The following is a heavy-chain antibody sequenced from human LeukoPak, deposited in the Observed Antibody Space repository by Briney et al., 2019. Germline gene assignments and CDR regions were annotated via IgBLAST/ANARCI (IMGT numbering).Heavy chain of an antibody. V-gene: IGHV4-39*01. CDR3: ARHRGSSSEFDP. D-gene: IGHD6-6*01. CDR1: GGSISSSSYY. J-gene: IGHJ5*02. CDR2: IYYSGST. Sequence: PSETLSLTCTVSGGSISSSSYYWGWIRQPPGKGLEWIGSIYYSGSTYYNPSLKSRVTISVDTSKNQFSLKLSSVTAADTAVYYCARHRGSSSEFDPWGLGTLVTISS.